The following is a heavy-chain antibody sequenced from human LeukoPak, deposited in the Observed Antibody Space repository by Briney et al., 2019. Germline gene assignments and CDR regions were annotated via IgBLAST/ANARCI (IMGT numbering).Heavy chain of an antibody. J-gene: IGHJ4*02. V-gene: IGHV3-21*01. CDR3: ARDRRYFDTGGLGGPDY. Sequence: PGGSLRLSCAASGFTFSSYSMNWVRQAPGKGLEWVSSISSSSSYIYYADSMKGRFTISRDNAKNSLFLQMNNLRAEDTAVYYCARDRRYFDTGGLGGPDYWGQGTLITVSS. D-gene: IGHD2-8*02. CDR2: ISSSSSYI. CDR1: GFTFSSYS.